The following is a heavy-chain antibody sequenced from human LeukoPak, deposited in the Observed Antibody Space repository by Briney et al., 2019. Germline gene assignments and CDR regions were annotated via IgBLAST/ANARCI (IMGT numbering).Heavy chain of an antibody. CDR1: GFTFDDYA. CDR3: ARDGPKVRYGMDV. J-gene: IGHJ6*02. V-gene: IGHV3-9*01. CDR2: ISWNSGSI. Sequence: GGSLRLSCAASGFTFDDYAMHWVRQAPGKGLEWVSGISWNSGSIGYADSVKGRFTISRDNAKNSLYLQMNSLRAEDTAVYYCARDGPKVRYGMDVWGQGTTVTVSS.